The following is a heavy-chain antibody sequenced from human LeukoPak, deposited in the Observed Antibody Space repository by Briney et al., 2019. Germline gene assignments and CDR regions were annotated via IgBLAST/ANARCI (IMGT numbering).Heavy chain of an antibody. CDR3: ARVMTTVVTGAFDI. CDR1: GGTFSSYA. Sequence: SVKVSCKASGGTFSSYAISWVRQAPGQGLEWMGGIIPIFGTANYAQKFQGRVTITTDESTRTAYMELSSLRSEDTAVYYCARVMTTVVTGAFDIWGQGTMVTVSS. J-gene: IGHJ3*02. CDR2: IIPIFGTA. D-gene: IGHD4-23*01. V-gene: IGHV1-69*05.